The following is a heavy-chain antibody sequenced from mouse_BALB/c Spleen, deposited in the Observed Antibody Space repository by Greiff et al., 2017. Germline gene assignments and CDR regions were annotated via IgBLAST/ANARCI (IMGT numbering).Heavy chain of an antibody. Sequence: EVKVVESGGDLVKPGGSLKLSCAASGFTFSSYGMSWVRQTPDKRLEWVATISSGGSYTYYPDSVKGRFTISRDNAKNTLYLQMSSLKSEDTAMYYCARYPELLRYFDYWGQGTTLTVSS. CDR2: ISSGGSYT. CDR3: ARYPELLRYFDY. CDR1: GFTFSSYG. V-gene: IGHV5-6*01. J-gene: IGHJ2*01. D-gene: IGHD1-1*01.